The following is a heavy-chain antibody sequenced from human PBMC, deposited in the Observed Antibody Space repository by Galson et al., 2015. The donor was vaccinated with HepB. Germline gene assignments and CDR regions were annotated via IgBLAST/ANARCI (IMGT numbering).Heavy chain of an antibody. CDR3: ARAATSGCFDY. CDR1: GYTFTNYA. V-gene: IGHV7-4-1*02. CDR2: IDTNTGDP. Sequence: SVKVSCKASGYTFTNYAMNWVRQAPGQGLEWMGWIDTNTGDPTYAQGFTGRFVFSLDTSVSSAYLQISSLKAEDTAMYYCARAATSGCFDYWGQGTLVTVSS. D-gene: IGHD5-12*01. J-gene: IGHJ4*02.